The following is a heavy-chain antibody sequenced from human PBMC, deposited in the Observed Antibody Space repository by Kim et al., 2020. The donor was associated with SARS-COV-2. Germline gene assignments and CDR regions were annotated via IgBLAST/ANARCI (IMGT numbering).Heavy chain of an antibody. J-gene: IGHJ4*01. CDR1: GFTFSSYG. V-gene: IGHV3-30*18. Sequence: GGSLRLSCAASGFTFSSYGMHWVRQAPGKGLEWVAVISYDGSNKYYADSVKGRFTISRDNSKNTLYLQMNSLRAEDTAVYYCAKDGIAARKNNYFDYWG. D-gene: IGHD6-6*01. CDR2: ISYDGSNK. CDR3: AKDGIAARKNNYFDY.